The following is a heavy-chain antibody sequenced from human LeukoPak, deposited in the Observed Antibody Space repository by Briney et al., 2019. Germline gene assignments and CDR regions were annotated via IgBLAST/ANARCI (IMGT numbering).Heavy chain of an antibody. V-gene: IGHV3-23*01. J-gene: IGHJ4*02. CDR2: ISGSGGST. D-gene: IGHD5-18*01. Sequence: GGSLRLSCAASGFIFSTYDMSWVRQAPGKGLEWVSAISGSGGSTYYADSVKGRFTISRDNSKNTLYLQMNSLRAEDTAVYYCAKDIEYSYGSRFDYWGQGTLVTVSS. CDR3: AKDIEYSYGSRFDY. CDR1: GFIFSTYD.